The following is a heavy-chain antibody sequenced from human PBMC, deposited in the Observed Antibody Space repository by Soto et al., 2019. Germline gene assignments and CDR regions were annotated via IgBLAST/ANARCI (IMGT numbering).Heavy chain of an antibody. CDR3: ARHTLFFPYFFDSEGLRPYLIAFPTQRSSDP. J-gene: IGHJ5*02. CDR1: EYSFTSYW. CDR2: IYPGDSDT. D-gene: IGHD3-10*01. V-gene: IGHV5-51*01. Sequence: ESLKISCKGAEYSFTSYWIGWVRQMPGKSLEWMGIIYPGDSDTRYSPSFQGQVTISADKSISTAYLQWSSLKASDTAMYYCARHTLFFPYFFDSEGLRPYLIAFPTQRSSDP.